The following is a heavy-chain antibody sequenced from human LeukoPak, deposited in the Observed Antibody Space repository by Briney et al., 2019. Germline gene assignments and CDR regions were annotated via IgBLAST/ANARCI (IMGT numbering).Heavy chain of an antibody. CDR1: GFTFSSFA. CDR2: ISGSGAST. CDR3: AKEEYRGRGVFFDY. Sequence: GGSLRLSCAGSGFTFSSFAMTWVRQAPGKGLEWVSTISGSGASTYYADSVKGRFTISRDNSKNTLYLQMDSLRPEDTAVYYCAKEEYRGRGVFFDYWGQGTLVTVSS. D-gene: IGHD3-10*01. V-gene: IGHV3-23*01. J-gene: IGHJ4*02.